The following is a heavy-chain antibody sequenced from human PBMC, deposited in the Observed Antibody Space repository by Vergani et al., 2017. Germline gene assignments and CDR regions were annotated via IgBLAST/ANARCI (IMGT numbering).Heavy chain of an antibody. D-gene: IGHD6-13*01. CDR3: AKGSYSSSWLYNWFDP. CDR2: ISGSGGST. Sequence: EVQLLESGGGLVQPGGSLRLSCAASGFTFSSYAMSWVRQAPGKGLEWVSAISGSGGSTYYADSVKGRFTISRDNSKNTLYLQMNSLRAGDTAVYYCAKGSYSSSWLYNWFDPWGQGTLVTVSS. J-gene: IGHJ5*02. V-gene: IGHV3-23*01. CDR1: GFTFSSYA.